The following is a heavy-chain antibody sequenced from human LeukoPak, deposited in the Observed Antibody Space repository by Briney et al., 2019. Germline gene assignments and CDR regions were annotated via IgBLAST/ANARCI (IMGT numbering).Heavy chain of an antibody. Sequence: SETLSLTCTVSGGSISSGSYYWSWIRQPAGKGLEWIGRIYTSGSTNYNPSLKSRVTISVDTSKNQFSLKLSSVAAADTAVYYCARLEGVTQGRDIWGQGTMVTVSS. CDR3: ARLEGVTQGRDI. CDR2: IYTSGST. D-gene: IGHD3-3*01. J-gene: IGHJ3*02. CDR1: GGSISSGSYY. V-gene: IGHV4-61*02.